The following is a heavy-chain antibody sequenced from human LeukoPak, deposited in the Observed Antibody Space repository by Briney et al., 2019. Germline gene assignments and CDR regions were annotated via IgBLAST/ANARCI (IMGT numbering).Heavy chain of an antibody. V-gene: IGHV3-30-3*01. D-gene: IGHD3-10*01. CDR1: GFTFSSYA. CDR2: ISYDGSNK. J-gene: IGHJ4*02. CDR3: ARDAHYYGSGSYCDY. Sequence: QTGGSLRLSCAASGFTFSSYAMHWVRQAPGKGLEWVAVISYDGSNKYYADSVKGRFTISRDNSKNTLYLQMNSLRAEDTAVYYCARDAHYYGSGSYCDYWGQGTLVTVSS.